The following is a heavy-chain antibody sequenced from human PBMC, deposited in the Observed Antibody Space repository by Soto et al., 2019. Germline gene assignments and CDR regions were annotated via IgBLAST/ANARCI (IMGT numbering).Heavy chain of an antibody. J-gene: IGHJ3*01. CDR3: ARSIAAAGIDVFDV. CDR1: GYTFTGYY. D-gene: IGHD6-13*01. CDR2: INPNSGGT. V-gene: IGHV1-2*02. Sequence: ASVKVSCKASGYTFTGYYIHWVRQAPGQGLEWMGWINPNSGGTNYAQKFQGRVTMTRDTSISTAYMELSRLRSDDTAVYYCARSIAAAGIDVFDVWGQGTLVTV.